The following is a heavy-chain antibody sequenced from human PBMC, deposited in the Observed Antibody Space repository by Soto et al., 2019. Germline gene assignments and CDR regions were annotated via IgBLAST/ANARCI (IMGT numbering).Heavy chain of an antibody. V-gene: IGHV3-30*19. D-gene: IGHD3-10*01. CDR3: ARDGPAYGSGSYWPPRLSHNWFDP. Sequence: PGGSLRLSCAASGFNFSSYGMHWVRQAPGKGLEWVAVIWYDGSNKYYADSVKGRFTISRDNSKNTLYLQMNSLRAEDTAVYYCARDGPAYGSGSYWPPRLSHNWFDPWGQGTLVTVSS. J-gene: IGHJ5*02. CDR1: GFNFSSYG. CDR2: IWYDGSNK.